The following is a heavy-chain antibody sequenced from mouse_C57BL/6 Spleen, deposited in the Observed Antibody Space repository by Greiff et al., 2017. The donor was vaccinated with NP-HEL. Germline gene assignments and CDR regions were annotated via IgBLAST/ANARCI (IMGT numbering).Heavy chain of an antibody. J-gene: IGHJ4*01. CDR2: INPSNGGT. CDR3: ASWGRIYYYAMDY. Sequence: QVQLKQPGTELVKPGASVKLSCKASGYTFTSYWMHWVKQRPGQGLEWIGNINPSNGGTNYNEKFKSKATLTVDKSSSTAYMQLSSLTSEDSAVYYCASWGRIYYYAMDYWGQGTSVTVSS. CDR1: GYTFTSYW. V-gene: IGHV1-53*01.